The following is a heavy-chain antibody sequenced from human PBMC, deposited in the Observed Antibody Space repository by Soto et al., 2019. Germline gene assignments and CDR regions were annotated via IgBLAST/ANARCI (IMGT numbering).Heavy chain of an antibody. CDR2: IQSGGPT. D-gene: IGHD3-3*01. J-gene: IGHJ5*02. CDR3: AKDGRITIFGPVDP. Sequence: GGSLRLSCAASGFTVSSKYMSWVRQAPGKGLEWVSLIQSGGPTYYADSVKGRFTISRDTSENTLHLQMDSLRAEDTAVYYCAKDGRITIFGPVDPWGQGTLVTVSS. V-gene: IGHV3-66*01. CDR1: GFTVSSKY.